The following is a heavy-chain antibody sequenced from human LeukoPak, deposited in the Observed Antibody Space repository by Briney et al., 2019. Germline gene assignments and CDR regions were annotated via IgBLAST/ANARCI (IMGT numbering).Heavy chain of an antibody. CDR2: LSYDGTNT. V-gene: IGHV3-30-3*02. Sequence: GGSLRLSCVASGFTFSSYSMQWVRQTPGKGLEWVGILSYDGTNTYYGESEKGRFTISRDNSQNTVYLQMNSLRAEDTAVYYCAELGITMIGGVWGKGTTVTISS. J-gene: IGHJ6*04. CDR3: AELGITMIGGV. CDR1: GFTFSSYS. D-gene: IGHD3-10*02.